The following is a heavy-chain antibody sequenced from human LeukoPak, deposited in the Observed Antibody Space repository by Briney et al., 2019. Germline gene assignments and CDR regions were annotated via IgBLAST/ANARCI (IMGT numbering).Heavy chain of an antibody. Sequence: ASVKVSCKASGGTFSSYAISWGRQAPGQGLEWMGGIIPIFGTANYAQKFQGRVTITADESTSTAYMELSSLRSEDTAVYYCARVEYSSSSGNWFDPWGQGTLVTVSS. CDR3: ARVEYSSSSGNWFDP. V-gene: IGHV1-69*01. J-gene: IGHJ5*02. CDR2: IIPIFGTA. CDR1: GGTFSSYA. D-gene: IGHD6-13*01.